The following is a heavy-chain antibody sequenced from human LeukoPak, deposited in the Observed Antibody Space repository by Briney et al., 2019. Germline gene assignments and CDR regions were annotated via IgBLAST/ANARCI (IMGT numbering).Heavy chain of an antibody. CDR2: VYSDGST. D-gene: IGHD3-10*01. CDR1: GFTVSSNE. J-gene: IGHJ4*02. V-gene: IGHV3-53*01. CDR3: AREKGRGVISPYYDY. Sequence: PGGSLRLSCAASGFTVSSNEMSWVRQAPGKGLEWVSVVYSDGSTYYEDSVKGRFTISRDTSKNTLSLQMNSLRVEDTAVYYCAREKGRGVISPYYDYWGQGTLVTVS.